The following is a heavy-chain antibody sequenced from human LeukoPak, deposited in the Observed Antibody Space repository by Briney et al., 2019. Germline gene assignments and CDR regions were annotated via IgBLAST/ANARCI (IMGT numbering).Heavy chain of an antibody. V-gene: IGHV4-39*01. CDR2: IYYSGST. Sequence: PSETLSLTCTVSGGSISSSSYYWGWIRQPPGKGLEWIGSIYYSGSTYYNPSLKSRVTISVDTSKNQFSLTLSSVTAADTAMYYCAKLVGARASDIWGQGTMVTVSS. J-gene: IGHJ3*02. CDR3: AKLVGARASDI. D-gene: IGHD1-26*01. CDR1: GGSISSSSYY.